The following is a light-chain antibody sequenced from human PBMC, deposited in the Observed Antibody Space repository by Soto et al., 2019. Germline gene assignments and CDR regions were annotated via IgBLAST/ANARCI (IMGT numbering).Light chain of an antibody. J-gene: IGLJ1*01. Sequence: QSVLTQPPSASGTPGQRVTISCSGSSSNIGSNYVYWYQQLPGTAPKLLIYRNNQRPSGVPDRFSGSKSGTSASLAISGLRSEDEADYYSAAWDDSLSGYVFGTGTKGTVL. CDR2: RNN. CDR1: SSNIGSNY. CDR3: AAWDDSLSGYV. V-gene: IGLV1-47*01.